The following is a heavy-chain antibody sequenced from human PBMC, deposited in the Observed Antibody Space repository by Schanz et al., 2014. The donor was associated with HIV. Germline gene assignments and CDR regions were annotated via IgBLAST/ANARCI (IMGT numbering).Heavy chain of an antibody. Sequence: QVQLVESGGGVVQPGRSLRLSCAASEFTFSSYGMHWVRQAPGKGLERAAVISYDGSYKYYADSVKGRFTISRDNSNNTLYLQVNSLRAEDTAVYYCARVANWDYYGMDVWGRGTTVTVSS. D-gene: IGHD3-16*01. J-gene: IGHJ6*02. V-gene: IGHV3-30*03. CDR3: ARVANWDYYGMDV. CDR1: EFTFSSYG. CDR2: ISYDGSYK.